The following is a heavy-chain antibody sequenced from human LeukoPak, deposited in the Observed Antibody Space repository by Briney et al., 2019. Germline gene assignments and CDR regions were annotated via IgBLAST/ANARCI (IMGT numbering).Heavy chain of an antibody. J-gene: IGHJ6*02. V-gene: IGHV3-30*18. Sequence: GGSLRLSCAASGFTFSSYGMHWVRQAPGKGLEWVAVISYDRSNKYYADSVKGRFTISRDNSKNTLYLQMNSLRAEDTAVYYCAKETTNSYYDILASMDVWGQGTTVTVSS. CDR3: AKETTNSYYDILASMDV. CDR1: GFTFSSYG. CDR2: ISYDRSNK. D-gene: IGHD3-9*01.